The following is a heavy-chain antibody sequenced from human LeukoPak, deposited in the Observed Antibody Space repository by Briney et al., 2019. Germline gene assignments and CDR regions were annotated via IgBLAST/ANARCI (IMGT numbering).Heavy chain of an antibody. J-gene: IGHJ3*02. CDR2: IYYSGST. CDR1: GDSVSSDSY. CDR3: ARRIKMVRSDAFHI. Sequence: SETLSLTCTVSGDSVSSDSYWSWIRPPPGKGLEWLGYIYYSGSTNYNPSLKSRVTISVDTSKNQFSLKLRSVTAADTAVYYCARRIKMVRSDAFHIWGQGAVVTVSS. D-gene: IGHD3-10*01. V-gene: IGHV4-61*01.